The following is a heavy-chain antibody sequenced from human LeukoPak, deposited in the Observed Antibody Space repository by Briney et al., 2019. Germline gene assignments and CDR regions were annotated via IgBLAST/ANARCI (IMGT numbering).Heavy chain of an antibody. D-gene: IGHD2-2*02. Sequence: PGGSLRLSCAASGFTFSDYYMSWIRQAPGKGLEWVSYISSSGSTIYYADSVKGRFTISRDNAKNSLYLQMNSLRAEDTAVYYCAREVVPAAIGSPHEDYWGQGTLVTVSS. CDR3: AREVVPAAIGSPHEDY. CDR1: GFTFSDYY. CDR2: ISSSGSTI. V-gene: IGHV3-11*04. J-gene: IGHJ4*02.